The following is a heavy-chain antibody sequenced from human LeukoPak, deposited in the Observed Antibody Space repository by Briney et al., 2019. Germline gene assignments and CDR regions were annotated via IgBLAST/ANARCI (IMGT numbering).Heavy chain of an antibody. CDR2: LASDDRT. CDR1: GFDVSTMW. J-gene: IGHJ6*02. V-gene: IGHV3-66*02. Sequence: GGSLRLSCAASGFDVSTMWMIWVRQAPGKVLEWISVLASDDRTHYADSVKGRFSISRDNLKNTIYLQMSSLRVEDTALYYCAKDLHNYGLDVWGQGTTVTVSS. CDR3: AKDLHNYGLDV.